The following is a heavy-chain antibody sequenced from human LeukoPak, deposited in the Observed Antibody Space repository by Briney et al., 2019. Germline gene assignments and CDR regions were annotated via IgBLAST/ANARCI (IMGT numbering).Heavy chain of an antibody. CDR3: ARGGSDMGHGYDFWSGYYHYYYGMDV. J-gene: IGHJ6*02. Sequence: ASVKVSCKASGYTFTSYDINWVRQATGQGLEWMGWMNPNSGNTGYAQKFQGRVTMTRNTSISTAYMELSSLRSEDTAVYYYARGGSDMGHGYDFWSGYYHYYYGMDVWGQGTTVTVSS. CDR1: GYTFTSYD. D-gene: IGHD3-3*01. V-gene: IGHV1-8*01. CDR2: MNPNSGNT.